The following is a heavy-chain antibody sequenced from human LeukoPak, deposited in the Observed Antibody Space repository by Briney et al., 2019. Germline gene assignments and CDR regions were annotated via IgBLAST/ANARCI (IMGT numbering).Heavy chain of an antibody. D-gene: IGHD3-22*01. CDR2: IYPGDSDT. CDR1: GYSFTSYW. V-gene: IGHV5-51*01. J-gene: IGHJ6*03. Sequence: GESLKISCKGSGYSFTSYWIGWVGQMPGKGLEWMGIIYPGDSDTRYSPSFQGQVTISADKSISTAYLKWSSLKASDTAMYYCARHLRYYYDSSGYADYYYMDVWGKGTTVTVSS. CDR3: ARHLRYYYDSSGYADYYYMDV.